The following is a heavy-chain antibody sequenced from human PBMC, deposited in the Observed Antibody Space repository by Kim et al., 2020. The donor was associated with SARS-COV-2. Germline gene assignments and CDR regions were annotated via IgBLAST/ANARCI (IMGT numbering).Heavy chain of an antibody. D-gene: IGHD3-22*01. CDR3: ARRGGDSSGLRPFDY. CDR1: GGTFSSYA. J-gene: IGHJ4*02. V-gene: IGHV1-69*13. Sequence: SVKVSCKASGGTFSSYAISWVRQAPGQGLEWMGGIIPIFGTANYAQKFQGRVTITADESTSTAYMELSSLRSEDTAVYYCARRGGDSSGLRPFDYWGQGTLVTVSS. CDR2: IIPIFGTA.